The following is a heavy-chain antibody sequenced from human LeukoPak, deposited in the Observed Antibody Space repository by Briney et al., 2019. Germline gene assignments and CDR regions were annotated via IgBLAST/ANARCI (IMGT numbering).Heavy chain of an antibody. Sequence: SETLSLTCTVSGGSISRSSYYWGWIRQPPGKGLEWIGNIYYSGSTHYNPSLKSRVTISVDTSKNQFSLKLSSVTAADTAVYYCARGAGTPYCGGDCYSFDYWGQGTLVTVSS. CDR1: GGSISRSSYY. CDR2: IYYSGST. V-gene: IGHV4-39*07. D-gene: IGHD2-21*02. CDR3: ARGAGTPYCGGDCYSFDY. J-gene: IGHJ4*02.